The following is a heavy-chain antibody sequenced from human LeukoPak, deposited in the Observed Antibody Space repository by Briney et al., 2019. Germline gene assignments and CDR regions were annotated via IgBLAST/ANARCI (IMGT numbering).Heavy chain of an antibody. D-gene: IGHD2-15*01. V-gene: IGHV4-59*01. Sequence: SETLSLTCTVSGGSISSYYWNWIRQPPGKGLEWIGYIYYSGSTNYNPSLKSRVTISVDTSKNQFSLKLSSVTAADTAVYYCAKRVYCSVGSCPPWDYWGQGTLVTVSS. CDR2: IYYSGST. CDR1: GGSISSYY. J-gene: IGHJ4*02. CDR3: AKRVYCSVGSCPPWDY.